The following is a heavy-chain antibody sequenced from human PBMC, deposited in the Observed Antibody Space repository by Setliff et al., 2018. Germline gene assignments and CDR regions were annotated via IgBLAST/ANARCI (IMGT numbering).Heavy chain of an antibody. CDR3: ARGAGGTMVRGVRGMDV. CDR1: GFTFSSYS. V-gene: IGHV3-48*04. CDR2: ISSSSSNI. D-gene: IGHD3-10*01. J-gene: IGHJ6*02. Sequence: GGSLRLSCAASGFTFSSYSMNWVRQAPGKGLEWVSYISSSSSNIYYADSVKGRFTISRDNAKNSLYLQMNSLRAEDTAVYYCARGAGGTMVRGVRGMDVWGQGTTVTVSS.